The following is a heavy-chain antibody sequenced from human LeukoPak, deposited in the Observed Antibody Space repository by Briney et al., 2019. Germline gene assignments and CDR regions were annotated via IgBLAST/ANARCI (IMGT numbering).Heavy chain of an antibody. V-gene: IGHV4-34*01. CDR1: GGSFSGYY. CDR3: ARMYGGNPSPFDY. Sequence: PSETLSLTCAVYGGSFSGYYWSWIRQPPGKGLEWIGEINHSGSTNYNPSLKSRVTISVDTSKNQFSLKLSSVTAADTAVYYCARMYGGNPSPFDYWGQGTLVTVSP. J-gene: IGHJ4*02. CDR2: INHSGST. D-gene: IGHD4-23*01.